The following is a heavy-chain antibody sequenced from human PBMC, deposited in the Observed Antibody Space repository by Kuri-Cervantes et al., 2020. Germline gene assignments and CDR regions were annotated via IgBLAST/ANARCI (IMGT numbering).Heavy chain of an antibody. J-gene: IGHJ4*02. CDR3: ARGRINSIVATIRARLGGLPYYFDY. V-gene: IGHV3-30-3*01. CDR2: ISYDGSNK. CDR1: GFTFSSYA. D-gene: IGHD5-12*01. Sequence: GGSLRLSCAASGFTFSSYAMHWVRQAPGKGLEWVAVISYDGSNKYYADSVKGRFTNSRDNPKNTLYLQMNSLRAEDTAVYYCARGRINSIVATIRARLGGLPYYFDYWGQGTLVTVSS.